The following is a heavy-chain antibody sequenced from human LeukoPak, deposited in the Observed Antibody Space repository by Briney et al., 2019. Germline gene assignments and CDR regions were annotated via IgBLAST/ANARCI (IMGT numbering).Heavy chain of an antibody. D-gene: IGHD3-9*01. V-gene: IGHV4-34*01. J-gene: IGHJ5*02. CDR2: INHSGST. CDR1: GGSFSGYY. CDR3: ARAPWLLNWFDP. Sequence: PSETLSLTCAVYGGSFSGYYWSWIRQPPGKGLEWIGEINHSGSTNYNPSLKSRVTISVDTSKNQFSLKLSSVTAADTAVYYCARAPWLLNWFDPWGQGTLVTVSS.